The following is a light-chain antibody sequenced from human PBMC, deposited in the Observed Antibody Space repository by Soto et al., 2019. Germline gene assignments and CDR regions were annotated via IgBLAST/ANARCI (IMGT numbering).Light chain of an antibody. Sequence: QSALTQPGSVSGSPGQSITISCTGTSSDVGGYNYVSWYQQHPGKAPKLMIYDVSNRPSGVPNRFSGSKSANTASLTISGLQAEDEGDYYCSSYTSGSTLVFGGGTKLTVL. CDR3: SSYTSGSTLV. CDR2: DVS. V-gene: IGLV2-14*03. CDR1: SSDVGGYNY. J-gene: IGLJ2*01.